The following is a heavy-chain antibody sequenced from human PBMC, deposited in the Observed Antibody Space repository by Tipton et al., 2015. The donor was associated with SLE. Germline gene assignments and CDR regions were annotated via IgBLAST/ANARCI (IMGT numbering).Heavy chain of an antibody. CDR3: ARVGGSSWPREDYFDY. CDR2: ISSNGGST. J-gene: IGHJ4*02. CDR1: GFTFSSYA. D-gene: IGHD6-13*01. Sequence: SLRLSCSASGFTFSSYAMHWVRQAPGKGLEYVSAISSNGGSTYYADSVKGGFTISRDNAKNSLYLQMNSLRAEDTAVYYCARVGGSSWPREDYFDYWGQGTLVTVSS. V-gene: IGHV3-64*04.